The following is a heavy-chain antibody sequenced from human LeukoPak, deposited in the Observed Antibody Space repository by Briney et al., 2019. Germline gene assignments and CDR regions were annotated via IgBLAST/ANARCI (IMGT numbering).Heavy chain of an antibody. J-gene: IGHJ4*02. CDR3: ARSLYGSGSYDKGDGYFDY. V-gene: IGHV3-7*01. Sequence: GGSLRLSCAASGFTFSSHWMTWVRQALGKGLEWVATIKQDGNEKQYVDSVKGRFTISRDNAKNSPYLQMNSLRAEDTAVYYCARSLYGSGSYDKGDGYFDYWGQGTLVTVSS. CDR1: GFTFSSHW. D-gene: IGHD3-10*01. CDR2: IKQDGNEK.